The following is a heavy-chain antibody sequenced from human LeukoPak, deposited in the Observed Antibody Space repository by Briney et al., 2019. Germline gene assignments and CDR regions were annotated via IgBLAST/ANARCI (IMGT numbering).Heavy chain of an antibody. CDR1: GGTFSSYA. V-gene: IGHV1-69*13. Sequence: GASVKVSCRASGGTFSSYAISWVRQAPGQGLEWMGGIIPIFGTANYAQKFQGRVTITADESTSTAYMELSSLRSEDTAVYYCARLYSSSWYNWFDPWGQGTLVTVSS. CDR2: IIPIFGTA. J-gene: IGHJ5*02. CDR3: ARLYSSSWYNWFDP. D-gene: IGHD6-13*01.